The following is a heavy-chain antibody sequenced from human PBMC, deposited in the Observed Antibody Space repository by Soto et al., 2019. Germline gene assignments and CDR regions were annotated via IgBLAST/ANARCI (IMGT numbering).Heavy chain of an antibody. V-gene: IGHV4-30-4*01. CDR2: IYYSGST. CDR1: GGSISSGDYY. CDR3: ARGYCSGGSCPFDY. D-gene: IGHD2-15*01. Sequence: SETLSLTCTVSGGSISSGDYYWSWIRQPPGKGLEWIGYIYYSGSTYYNPSLKSRVTISVDTSKNQFSLKLSSVTAADTAVYYCARGYCSGGSCPFDYWGQGTLLTV. J-gene: IGHJ4*02.